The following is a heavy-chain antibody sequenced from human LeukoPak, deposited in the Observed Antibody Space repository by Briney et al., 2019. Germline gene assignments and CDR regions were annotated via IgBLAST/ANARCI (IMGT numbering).Heavy chain of an antibody. J-gene: IGHJ4*02. V-gene: IGHV3-23*01. D-gene: IGHD3-16*01. CDR1: GFTFTNYA. Sequence: PGGSLRLSCAASGFTFTNYATTWVRQVPGKGLEWVSHISGSGDSSYHVDSVKGRFTISRDNSKNTLYLQMNSLRAEDTAVYYCARLGRYADYWGQGTLVTVSS. CDR2: ISGSGDSS. CDR3: ARLGRYADY.